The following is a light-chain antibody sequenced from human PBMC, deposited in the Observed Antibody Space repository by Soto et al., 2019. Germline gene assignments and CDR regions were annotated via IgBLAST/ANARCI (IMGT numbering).Light chain of an antibody. CDR2: GAS. CDR1: QSVSRSY. J-gene: IGKJ1*01. CDR3: QQYGSSPRT. Sequence: NVVTEVSGNPFLSSGEKAPLSWRASQSVSRSYLAWYQQIPGQAPRLLIYGASSRATGIPDRFSGRGSGTDFTLTISRLEPEDFAVYYCQQYGSSPRTFGQGTKVEIK. V-gene: IGKV3-20*01.